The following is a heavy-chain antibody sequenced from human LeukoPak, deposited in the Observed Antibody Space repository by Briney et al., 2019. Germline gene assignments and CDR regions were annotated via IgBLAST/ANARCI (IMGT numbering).Heavy chain of an antibody. CDR3: ARSGYHYQFDY. CDR1: GGTFSSYA. Sequence: SVKVSCKASGGTFSSYAISWVRQAPGQGLEWMGRIIPTFGTANYAQKFQGRVTITTDESTSTAYMELSSLRSEDTAVYYCARSGYHYQFDYWGQGTLVTVSS. J-gene: IGHJ4*02. V-gene: IGHV1-69*05. D-gene: IGHD3-16*01. CDR2: IIPTFGTA.